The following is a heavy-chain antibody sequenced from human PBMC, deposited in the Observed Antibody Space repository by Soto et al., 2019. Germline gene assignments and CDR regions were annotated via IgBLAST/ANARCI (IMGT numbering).Heavy chain of an antibody. CDR1: VGSINTFY. CDR2: IFSSGST. Sequence: SATLSVPCPLPVGSINTFYWSSVRQPAGTGLDWIGRIFSSGSTSFNPSLESRVAMSVDTSKNHFSLNLSSVTAADMAVYYCAREGSYSAYNFAHGIQLWSFDFWGQGALVTVSS. V-gene: IGHV4-4*07. J-gene: IGHJ4*02. CDR3: AREGSYSAYNFAHGIQLWSFDF. D-gene: IGHD5-12*01.